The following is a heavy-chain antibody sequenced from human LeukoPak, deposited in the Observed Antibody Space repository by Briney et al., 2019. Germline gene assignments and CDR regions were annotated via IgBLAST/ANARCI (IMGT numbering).Heavy chain of an antibody. CDR2: INRDGSST. CDR1: GFSFSSYW. D-gene: IGHD2/OR15-2a*01. V-gene: IGHV3-74*01. J-gene: IGHJ4*02. CDR3: TRDTFGPVDY. Sequence: GGSLRLSCAASGFSFSSYWMHWVRQAPGKGLVWVSRINRDGSSTSCADSVKGRFTISRDNAKSTLYLQMNSLRAEDTAVYYCTRDTFGPVDYWGQGTLVTVSS.